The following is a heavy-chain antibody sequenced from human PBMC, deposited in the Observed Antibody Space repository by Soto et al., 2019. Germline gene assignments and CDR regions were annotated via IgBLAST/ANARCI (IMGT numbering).Heavy chain of an antibody. CDR3: AKSPDPLRTHYWGYFDY. D-gene: IGHD7-27*01. CDR1: GFPFSHYA. CDR2: ISGSGGST. Sequence: PGGSLRLSCAASGFPFSHYAMSWVRQAPGKGLEWVSAISGSGGSTYYADSVKGRFTISRDNSKNTLYLQMNSLRAEDTAVYYCAKSPDPLRTHYWGYFDYWGQGTLVTVSS. V-gene: IGHV3-23*01. J-gene: IGHJ4*02.